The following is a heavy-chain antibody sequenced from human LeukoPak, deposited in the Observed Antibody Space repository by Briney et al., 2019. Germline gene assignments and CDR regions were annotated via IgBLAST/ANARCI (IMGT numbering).Heavy chain of an antibody. CDR2: ISSSSSYI. CDR3: ARNRPDSSGYCYGYYFDY. V-gene: IGHV3-21*01. J-gene: IGHJ4*02. CDR1: GFTFSSYS. Sequence: PGGSLRLSCAASGFTFSSYSMNWVRQAPGKGLEWVSFISSSSSYIYYADSVKGRFTISRDNAKNSLYLQMNSLRAEDTAVYYCARNRPDSSGYCYGYYFDYWGQGTLVTVSS. D-gene: IGHD3-22*01.